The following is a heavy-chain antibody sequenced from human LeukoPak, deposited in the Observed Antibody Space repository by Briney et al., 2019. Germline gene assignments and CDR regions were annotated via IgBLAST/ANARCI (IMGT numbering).Heavy chain of an antibody. CDR2: FDPEDGER. CDR3: ARDVWELQVIDY. J-gene: IGHJ4*02. CDR1: GYTLTELP. D-gene: IGHD1-26*01. V-gene: IGHV1-24*01. Sequence: ASVKVSCKVSGYTLTELPMHWVRQAPGKGLEWMGGFDPEDGERVYGQEFQGRFTMTEDTTTDTGYMELNSLRSDDTAVYYCARDVWELQVIDYWGQGTLVTVSS.